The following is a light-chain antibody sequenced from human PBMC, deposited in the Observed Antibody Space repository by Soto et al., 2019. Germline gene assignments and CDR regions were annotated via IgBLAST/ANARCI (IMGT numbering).Light chain of an antibody. J-gene: IGKJ2*01. V-gene: IGKV3-20*01. CDR3: QQYGSSPRT. CDR1: QSVNSNF. CDR2: GVS. Sequence: EIVLTQSPGTLSMSPGERATLSCRASQSVNSNFFARYQQKPGQAPRLLIYGVSTRATGIPDRFTGSGSGTDFALTISGLEPEDFAVYYCQQYGSSPRTFGQGTKVEIK.